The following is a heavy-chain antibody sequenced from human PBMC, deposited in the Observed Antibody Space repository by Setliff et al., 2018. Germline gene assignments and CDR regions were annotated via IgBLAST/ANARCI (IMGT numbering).Heavy chain of an antibody. D-gene: IGHD2-2*01. J-gene: IGHJ4*02. V-gene: IGHV3-11*04. CDR1: GFTFSDYY. CDR3: ARVGYCSGPTCYPFDS. CDR2: IVSSGSTT. Sequence: GSLRLSCAASGFTFSDYYMSWIRQAPGEGLEWLSYIVSSGSTTYYSDSVKGRFTISRDNAKNSLYLQMNSLRAEDTAVYYCARVGYCSGPTCYPFDSWGQGNLVTVSS.